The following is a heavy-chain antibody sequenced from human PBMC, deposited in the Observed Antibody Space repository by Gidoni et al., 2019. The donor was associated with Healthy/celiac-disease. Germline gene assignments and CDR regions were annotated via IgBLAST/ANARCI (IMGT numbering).Heavy chain of an antibody. CDR2: IIPSFGTA. Sequence: QVQLVQSGAEVKKPGSSVKVSCKASGGTFRRYAISWVRQAPGQGLEWMGGIIPSFGTANYAQKFQGRVTITADESTSTAYMELSSLRSEDTAVYYCARDMSRGGDGFWYFDLWGRGTLVTVSS. V-gene: IGHV1-69*01. CDR1: GGTFRRYA. CDR3: ARDMSRGGDGFWYFDL. D-gene: IGHD2-21*02. J-gene: IGHJ2*01.